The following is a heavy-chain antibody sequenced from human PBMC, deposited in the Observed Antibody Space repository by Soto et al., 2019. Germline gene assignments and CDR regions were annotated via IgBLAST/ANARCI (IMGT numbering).Heavy chain of an antibody. CDR2: IYYSGST. CDR1: GGSISSGGYY. CDR3: ARGYCSSTSCFDP. J-gene: IGHJ5*02. V-gene: IGHV4-31*03. Sequence: PSETLSLTCSVSGGSISSGGYYWSWIRQHPGNGLEWIGYIYYSGSTSYNPSLKGRVTISVDTSKNQFSLKLSSVTAADTAVYYCARGYCSSTSCFDPWGQGTLVTVSS. D-gene: IGHD2-2*01.